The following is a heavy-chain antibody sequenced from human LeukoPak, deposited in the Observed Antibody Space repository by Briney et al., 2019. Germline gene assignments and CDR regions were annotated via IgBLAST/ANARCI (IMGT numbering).Heavy chain of an antibody. CDR1: GYSFTSYW. CDR2: IYPGDSDT. CDR3: ARHGPFLEPPWGMDV. D-gene: IGHD1-14*01. J-gene: IGHJ6*02. Sequence: GESLKISCQGSGYSFTSYWIGWARQMPGKGLEWMGIIYPGDSDTRYSPSFQGQVTISADESISTAYLQWSSLKASDTAMYYCARHGPFLEPPWGMDVWGQGTTVTVSS. V-gene: IGHV5-51*01.